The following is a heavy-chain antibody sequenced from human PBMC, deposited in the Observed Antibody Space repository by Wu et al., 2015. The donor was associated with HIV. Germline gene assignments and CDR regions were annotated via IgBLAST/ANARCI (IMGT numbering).Heavy chain of an antibody. Sequence: QVQLMQSGAEVRKPGASVRVSCKTSGYNFVDNYIHWVRQAPGQGLEWMGWIDPNSGGSRSPQKFQGRVSMTRDTSISTVYLELTRLQFDDTAIYYCTKDYGIVGSTLPEYFQHWGRAPWSPSPQ. D-gene: IGHD1-26*01. J-gene: IGHJ1*01. CDR2: IDPNSGGS. CDR3: TKDYGIVGSTLPEYFQH. V-gene: IGHV1-2*02. CDR1: GYNFVDNY.